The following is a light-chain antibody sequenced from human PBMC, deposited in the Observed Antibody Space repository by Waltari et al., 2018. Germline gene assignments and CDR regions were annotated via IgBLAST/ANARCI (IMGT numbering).Light chain of an antibody. J-gene: IGKJ3*01. CDR1: QSVFHNSFNRNY. CDR2: SAS. V-gene: IGKV4-1*01. CDR3: QQYLRPPFT. Sequence: DIVMTQSPYSLAVSLGERATINCKSSQSVFHNSFNRNYLAWYQHKPGQPPKLPIYSASTRASVVPDRFSGSGFGSDFTLTISNLQAEDVSVYYCQQYLRPPFTFGPGTHVEI.